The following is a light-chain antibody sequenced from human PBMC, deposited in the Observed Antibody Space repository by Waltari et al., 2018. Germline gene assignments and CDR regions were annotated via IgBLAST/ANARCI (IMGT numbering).Light chain of an antibody. CDR2: DTS. V-gene: IGKV3-11*01. CDR1: QNVSSF. Sequence: IVLTHSPATLPLSPGEASTLSCRASQNVSSFLAWYQQRPGQAPRLLIYDTSNRDTGIPVRFSGSGSGTDFTLTISSLEPEDFAVYYCQQRKNWPLTFGGGTKVEIK. CDR3: QQRKNWPLT. J-gene: IGKJ4*01.